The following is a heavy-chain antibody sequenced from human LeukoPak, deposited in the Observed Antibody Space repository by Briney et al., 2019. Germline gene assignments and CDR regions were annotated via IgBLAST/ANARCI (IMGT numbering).Heavy chain of an antibody. CDR3: ARDLGATGTTY. CDR2: IYSGGNR. D-gene: IGHD6-13*01. Sequence: GGSLRLSCAASGFTVSSNYMSWVRQAPGKGLEWVSVIYSGGNRHYADSVKGRFTISRDNSKSTVYLQMNSLRAEDTALYYCARDLGATGTTYWGQGTLVTVSS. V-gene: IGHV3-53*01. J-gene: IGHJ4*02. CDR1: GFTVSSNY.